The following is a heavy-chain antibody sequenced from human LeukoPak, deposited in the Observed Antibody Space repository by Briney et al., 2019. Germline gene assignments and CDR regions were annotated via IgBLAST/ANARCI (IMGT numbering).Heavy chain of an antibody. J-gene: IGHJ6*02. CDR3: AKDSSSSNYYYGMDV. D-gene: IGHD6-6*01. CDR1: GFTFGDYA. V-gene: IGHV3-9*01. CDR2: ISWNSGSI. Sequence: GGSLRLSCAASGFTFGDYAMHWVRQVPGKGLEWVSRISWNSGSIDYGDSVKGRFSISRDNAKNSLYLQMSSLRAEDTALYFCAKDSSSSNYYYGMDVWGQGTTVTVSS.